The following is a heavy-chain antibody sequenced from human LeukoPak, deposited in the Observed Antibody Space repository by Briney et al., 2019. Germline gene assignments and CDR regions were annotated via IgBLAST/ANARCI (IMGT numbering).Heavy chain of an antibody. Sequence: GRSLRLSCAASGFTFSSYAMHWVRQAPGKGLEWVAVISYDGRNKYYADSVKGRFTISRDNSKNTLYLQMNSLRAEDTAVYYCARPYVDYYDSSGYYSYFDYWGQGTLVTVSS. D-gene: IGHD3-22*01. V-gene: IGHV3-30*01. CDR3: ARPYVDYYDSSGYYSYFDY. CDR2: ISYDGRNK. CDR1: GFTFSSYA. J-gene: IGHJ4*02.